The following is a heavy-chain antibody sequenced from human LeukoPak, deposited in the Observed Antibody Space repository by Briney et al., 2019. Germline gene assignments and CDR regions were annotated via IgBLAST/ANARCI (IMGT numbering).Heavy chain of an antibody. CDR3: ARPRAARRNSPLDY. D-gene: IGHD6-6*01. V-gene: IGHV1-18*01. CDR2: ISAYNGNT. Sequence: ASVKVSCKASGYTFTSYGISWVRQAPGQGLEWMGCISAYNGNTNYAQKLQGRVTMTTDTSTSTAYMELRSLRSDDTAVYYCARPRAARRNSPLDYWGQGTLVTVSS. CDR1: GYTFTSYG. J-gene: IGHJ4*02.